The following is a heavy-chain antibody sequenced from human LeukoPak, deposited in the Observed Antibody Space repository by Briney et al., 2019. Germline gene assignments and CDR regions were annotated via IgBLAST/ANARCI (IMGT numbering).Heavy chain of an antibody. V-gene: IGHV3-43D*03. CDR1: GFTFDDYA. CDR3: AKGSSSNHYFDY. J-gene: IGHJ4*02. CDR2: ISWDGGKI. Sequence: PGGSLRLSCAASGFTFDDYAMHWVRQAPGKGLEWVSLISWDGGKISYADSVKGRFTISRDNSKNSLYLQMNSLRAEDTALYYCAKGSSSNHYFDYWGQGTLVTVSS. D-gene: IGHD2-15*01.